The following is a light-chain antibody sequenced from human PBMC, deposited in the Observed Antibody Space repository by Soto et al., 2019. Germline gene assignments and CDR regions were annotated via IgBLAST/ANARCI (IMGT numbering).Light chain of an antibody. CDR1: QTVTTD. V-gene: IGKV3-15*01. CDR2: GAS. J-gene: IGKJ1*01. Sequence: LVMTQSPVNLSVSPWERATLSCRASQTVTTDLAWYQQKPGQAPRLVIHGASTRATGFPARFSGSGSGTEFTLTISSLQSEDIAVYYCHQYYTWPRTFGQGTKVDIK. CDR3: HQYYTWPRT.